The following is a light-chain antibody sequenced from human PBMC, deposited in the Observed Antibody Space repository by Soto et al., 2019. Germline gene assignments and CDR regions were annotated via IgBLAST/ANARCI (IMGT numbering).Light chain of an antibody. CDR1: SSDVGAYNY. V-gene: IGLV2-14*01. CDR3: SSYSTSFFYV. Sequence: QPALTQPASVSGSPGQSITISCTGTSSDVGAYNYVSWYQQHPGEAPKLIIYGVTNRPSGVSYRFSGSKSDYTASLTISGLQAEDEADYYCSSYSTSFFYVFGTGTKVTVL. J-gene: IGLJ1*01. CDR2: GVT.